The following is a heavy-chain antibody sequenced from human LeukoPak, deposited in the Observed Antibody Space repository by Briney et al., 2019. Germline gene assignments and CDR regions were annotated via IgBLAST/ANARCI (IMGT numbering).Heavy chain of an antibody. D-gene: IGHD1-26*01. Sequence: ASVKVSCKASGYTFTSYGISWVRQAPGQGLEWMGWISAYNGNTNYAQKLQGRVTMTTDTSTSTAYMELRSLRSDDTAVYYCARDNWSGSYSGGKWFDPWAREPWSPSPQ. CDR2: ISAYNGNT. CDR3: ARDNWSGSYSGGKWFDP. V-gene: IGHV1-18*01. CDR1: GYTFTSYG. J-gene: IGHJ5*02.